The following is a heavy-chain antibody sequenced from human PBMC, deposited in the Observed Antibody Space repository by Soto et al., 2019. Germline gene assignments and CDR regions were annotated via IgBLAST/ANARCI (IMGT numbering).Heavy chain of an antibody. V-gene: IGHV1-8*01. CDR2: MNPNSGNT. J-gene: IGHJ4*02. Sequence: ASVKVSCTASGYTFTSYDINWVRQATGQGLEWMGWMNPNSGNTGYAQKFQGRVTMTRHTSISIAYLELSSLRSDDSAVYFCARRKERSGPYYLDRWGQGTQVTVSS. CDR3: ARRKERSGPYYLDR. CDR1: GYTFTSYD.